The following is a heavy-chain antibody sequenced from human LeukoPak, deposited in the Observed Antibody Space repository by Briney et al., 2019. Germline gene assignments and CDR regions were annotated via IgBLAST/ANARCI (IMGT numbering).Heavy chain of an antibody. CDR1: GGSISSSSYY. CDR3: AREPNSYYDFWSGYYRDNWFDP. CDR2: IYYSGST. D-gene: IGHD3-3*01. V-gene: IGHV4-39*07. J-gene: IGHJ5*02. Sequence: SETLSLTCTVSGGSISSSSYYWGWIRQPPGKGLEWIGSIYYSGSTYYNPSLKSRVTISVDTSKNQFSLKLSSVTAADTAVYYCAREPNSYYDFWSGYYRDNWFDPWGQGTLVTASS.